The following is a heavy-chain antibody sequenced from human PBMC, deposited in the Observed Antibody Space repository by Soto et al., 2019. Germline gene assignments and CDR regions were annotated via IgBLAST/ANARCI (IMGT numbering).Heavy chain of an antibody. CDR3: XXXXXXXXXXXDY. CDR2: IIPIFGTA. J-gene: IGHJ4*02. CDR1: GGTFSXXX. Sequence: QVQLVQSGAEVKKPGSSVKVSCKASGGTFSXXXXXXXXXXXXXXXEWMGGIIPIFGTANYAQKFQGRVTITADESTSTXYMEXXSLXXXXXXVXXXXXXXXXXXXXXDYWXQGTLVTVSS. V-gene: IGHV1-69*01.